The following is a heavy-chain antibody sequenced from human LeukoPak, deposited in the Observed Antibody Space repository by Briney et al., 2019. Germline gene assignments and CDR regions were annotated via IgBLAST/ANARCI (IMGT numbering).Heavy chain of an antibody. V-gene: IGHV3-30*04. CDR2: ISYDGSNT. Sequence: PGGSLRLSCAASGFTFSSYAMHWVRQAPGKGLEWVAVISYDGSNTYYADSVKGRFTISRDNSKNTLYLQMNSLRAEDTAVYYCARDESSWNYFDYWGQGTLVTVSS. CDR3: ARDESSWNYFDY. CDR1: GFTFSSYA. D-gene: IGHD6-13*01. J-gene: IGHJ4*02.